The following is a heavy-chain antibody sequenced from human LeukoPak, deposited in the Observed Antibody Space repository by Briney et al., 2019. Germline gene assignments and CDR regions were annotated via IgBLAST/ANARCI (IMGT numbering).Heavy chain of an antibody. CDR1: GFTFDDYG. CDR3: ARERATLDYYYYMDV. V-gene: IGHV3-20*04. J-gene: IGHJ6*03. Sequence: GGSLRLSCAASGFTFDDYGMTWVRQAPGKGLEWVSGINWNGDTIFYADSVKGRFTISRDNAKNSLYLQMNSLRAEDTALYYCARERATLDYYYYMDVWGKGTTVTVSS. CDR2: INWNGDTI. D-gene: IGHD5-12*01.